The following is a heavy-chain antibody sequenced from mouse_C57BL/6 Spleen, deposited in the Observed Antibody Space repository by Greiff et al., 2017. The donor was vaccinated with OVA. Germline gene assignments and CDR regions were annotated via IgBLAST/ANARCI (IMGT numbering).Heavy chain of an antibody. CDR1: GFTFSSYA. CDR3: AGGRYRKSVYYEV. J-gene: IGHJ1*03. V-gene: IGHV5-4*03. D-gene: IGHD2-14*01. Sequence: EVKLVESGGGLVKPGGSLKLSCAASGFTFSSYAMSWVRQTPEKRLEWVATISDGGSYTYYPDNVKGRFTISRDNAKNNLYLQMSHLKSEDTAMCYCAGGRYRKSVYYEVWGTGTTVTVAS. CDR2: ISDGGSYT.